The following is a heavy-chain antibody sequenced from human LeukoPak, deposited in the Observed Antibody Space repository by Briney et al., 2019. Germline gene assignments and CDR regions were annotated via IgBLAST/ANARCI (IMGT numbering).Heavy chain of an antibody. CDR3: ARGSTDYYFDY. J-gene: IGHJ4*02. CDR2: INHSGST. Sequence: SSETLSLTCAVYGGSFSGYYWSWIRQPPGKGLEWIGEINHSGSTNYNPSLKSRVTISVDTSKNQFSLKLSSVTAADTAVYYCARGSTDYYFDYWGQGTLVTVSS. CDR1: GGSFSGYY. V-gene: IGHV4-34*01.